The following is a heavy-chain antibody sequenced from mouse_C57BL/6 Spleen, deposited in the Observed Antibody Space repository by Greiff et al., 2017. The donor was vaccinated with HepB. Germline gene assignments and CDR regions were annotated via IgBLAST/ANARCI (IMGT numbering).Heavy chain of an antibody. CDR2: INPNNGGT. CDR1: GYTFTDYN. J-gene: IGHJ2*01. V-gene: IGHV1-18*01. D-gene: IGHD1-1*01. CDR3: ARSSHLIYYYGSSLDY. Sequence: EVQLVESGPELVKPGASVKIPCKASGYTFTDYNMDWVKQSHGKSLEWIGDINPNNGGTIYNQKFKGKATLTVDKSSSTAYMELRSLTSEDTAVYYCARSSHLIYYYGSSLDYWGQGTTLTVSS.